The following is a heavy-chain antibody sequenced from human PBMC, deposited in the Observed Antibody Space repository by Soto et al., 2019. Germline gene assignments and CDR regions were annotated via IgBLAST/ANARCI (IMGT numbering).Heavy chain of an antibody. CDR2: IIPIFGTA. CDR1: GGTFSSYA. J-gene: IGHJ4*02. D-gene: IGHD1-26*01. V-gene: IGHV1-69*01. CDR3: ARDLVGATGAVDY. Sequence: QVQLVQSGAEVKKPGSSVMVSCKASGGTFSSYAISWVRQAPGQGLEWMGGIIPIFGTANYAQKFQGRVTITADESTRTAYMELSSLRSEDTAVYYCARDLVGATGAVDYWGQGTLVTVSS.